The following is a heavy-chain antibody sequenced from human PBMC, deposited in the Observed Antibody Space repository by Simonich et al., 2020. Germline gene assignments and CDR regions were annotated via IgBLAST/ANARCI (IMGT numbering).Heavy chain of an antibody. D-gene: IGHD4-17*01. Sequence: QVQLVESGGGVVQPGRSLRLSCAASGFTFSSYAMHWVRQAPGKGLEWVAVITYDGSNKYYADSVKGRFTISRDNAKNTLYLQMNSLRAEDTAVYYCARDHDYGDYYFDYWGQGTLVTVSS. J-gene: IGHJ4*02. CDR3: ARDHDYGDYYFDY. CDR1: GFTFSSYA. CDR2: ITYDGSNK. V-gene: IGHV3-30*07.